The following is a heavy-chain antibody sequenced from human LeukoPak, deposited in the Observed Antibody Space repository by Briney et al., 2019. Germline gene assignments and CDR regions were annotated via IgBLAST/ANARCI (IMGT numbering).Heavy chain of an antibody. CDR3: ALTMVRGVPMTGGY. D-gene: IGHD3-10*01. V-gene: IGHV3-30-3*01. J-gene: IGHJ4*02. CDR1: GFTFSSYA. CDR2: ISYDGSNK. Sequence: GGSLRLSCAASGFTFSSYAMHWVRQAPGKGLEWVAVISYDGSNKYYADSVKGRFTISRDNSKSTLYLQMNSLRAEDTAVYYCALTMVRGVPMTGGYWGQGTLVTVSS.